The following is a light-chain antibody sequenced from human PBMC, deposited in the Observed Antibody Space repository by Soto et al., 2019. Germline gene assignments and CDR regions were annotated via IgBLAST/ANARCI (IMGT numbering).Light chain of an antibody. CDR2: RAS. J-gene: IGKJ1*01. CDR1: QNIYSN. CDR3: LQYHNLWA. V-gene: IGKV3-15*01. Sequence: IVMTQTPATLSGSPGERATLSCRASQNIYSNVAWYQQRPGQAPRLLIYRASTRAPGIPARFSGSGSGTEFTLTISSLQSEDFTVYSCLQYHNLWAFGQGTKVDIK.